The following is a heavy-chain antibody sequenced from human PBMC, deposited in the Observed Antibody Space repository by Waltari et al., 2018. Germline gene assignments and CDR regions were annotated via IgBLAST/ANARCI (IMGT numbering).Heavy chain of an antibody. V-gene: IGHV4-39*01. Sequence: QLQLQESGPGLVKPSETLSLTCTVSGGSISSSSYYWGWIRQPPGKGLEWIGSIYYSGSTYYNPSLKSRVTISVDTSKNQFSLKLSSVTAADTAVYYCARHEYYYDSSEVPFDPWGQGTLVTVSS. D-gene: IGHD3-22*01. CDR3: ARHEYYYDSSEVPFDP. J-gene: IGHJ5*02. CDR2: IYYSGST. CDR1: GGSISSSSYY.